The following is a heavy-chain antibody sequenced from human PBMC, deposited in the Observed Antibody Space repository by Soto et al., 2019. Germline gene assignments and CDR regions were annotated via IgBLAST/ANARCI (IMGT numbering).Heavy chain of an antibody. CDR3: AKGRRYFDWLLLSARFDY. D-gene: IGHD3-9*01. CDR1: GFTFSSYA. J-gene: IGHJ4*02. V-gene: IGHV3-23*01. Sequence: FGDPGGSLRLSCAASGFTFSSYAMSWVRQAPGKGLEWVSAISGSGGSTYYADSVKGRFTISRDNSKNTLYLQMNSLRAEDTAVYYCAKGRRYFDWLLLSARFDYWGQGTLVTVSS. CDR2: ISGSGGST.